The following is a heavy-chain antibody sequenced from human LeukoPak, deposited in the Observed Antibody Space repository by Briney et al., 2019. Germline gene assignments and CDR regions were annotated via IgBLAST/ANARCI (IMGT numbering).Heavy chain of an antibody. Sequence: GRSLRLSCVASGFKFSTYGMHWVRQPPGKGLEWVAVISYDGRNHSYADAVKGRFTISRDNSKNTLYLQMNSLRAEDTAVYYCAKRRGLELLYYYYMDVWGKGTTVTVSS. V-gene: IGHV3-30*18. CDR1: GFKFSTYG. D-gene: IGHD1-7*01. J-gene: IGHJ6*03. CDR2: ISYDGRNH. CDR3: AKRRGLELLYYYYMDV.